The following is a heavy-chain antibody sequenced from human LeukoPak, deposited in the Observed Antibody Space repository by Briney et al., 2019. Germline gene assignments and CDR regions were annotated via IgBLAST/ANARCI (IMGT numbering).Heavy chain of an antibody. CDR1: GFTVSSNY. CDR2: INWNGGST. J-gene: IGHJ4*02. CDR3: AREGRDFWSGYHDY. V-gene: IGHV3-20*04. Sequence: GGSLRLSCAASGFTVSSNYMSWVRQAPGKGLEWVSGINWNGGSTGYADSVKGRFTISRDNAKHSLYLQMNSLRAEDTALYYCAREGRDFWSGYHDYWGQGTLVTVSS. D-gene: IGHD3-3*01.